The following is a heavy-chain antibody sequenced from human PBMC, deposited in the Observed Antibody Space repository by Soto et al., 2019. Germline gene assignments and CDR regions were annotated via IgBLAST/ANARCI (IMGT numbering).Heavy chain of an antibody. CDR3: AKDGAFRGATRYYYYYYYMDV. CDR1: GFTFSSYA. V-gene: IGHV3-23*01. Sequence: EVQLLESGGGLVQPGGSLRLSCAASGFTFSSYAMSWVRQAPGKGLEWVSAISGSGGSTYYADSVKGRFTISRDNSKNTLYLQMKSLRADDTAVDYCAKDGAFRGATRYYYYYYYMDVWGKGTTVTVSS. D-gene: IGHD1-26*01. J-gene: IGHJ6*03. CDR2: ISGSGGST.